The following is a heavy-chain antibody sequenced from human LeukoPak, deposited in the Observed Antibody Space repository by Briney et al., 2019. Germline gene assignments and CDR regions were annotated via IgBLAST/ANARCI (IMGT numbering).Heavy chain of an antibody. V-gene: IGHV3-23*01. CDR1: GFTFSSYA. J-gene: IGHJ4*02. CDR3: AKEQNWGSLGY. CDR2: ISGSGGST. D-gene: IGHD7-27*01. Sequence: TGGSLRLSCAASGFTFSSYAMNWARQAPGKGLEWVSAISGSGGSTYYADSMEGRFTISRDNSKNTLYLQMNSLRAEDTAVYYCAKEQNWGSLGYWGQGTLVTVSS.